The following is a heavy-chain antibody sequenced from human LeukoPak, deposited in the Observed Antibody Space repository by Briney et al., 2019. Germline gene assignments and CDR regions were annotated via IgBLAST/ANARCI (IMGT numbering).Heavy chain of an antibody. CDR3: VKEGYDRGGYYGH. Sequence: GASVKVSCKASGYTFTKYGVSWVRQAPGQGLEWMGWISAYSDNTDYAPKFQGRITVTKDPSTDTAYMELRSPRPDDTAVYYCVKEGYDRGGYYGHWGQGALVTVSS. CDR2: ISAYSDNT. D-gene: IGHD3-22*01. CDR1: GYTFTKYG. V-gene: IGHV1-18*01. J-gene: IGHJ4*02.